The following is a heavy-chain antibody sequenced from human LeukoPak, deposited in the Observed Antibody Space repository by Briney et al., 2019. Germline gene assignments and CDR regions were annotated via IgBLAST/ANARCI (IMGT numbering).Heavy chain of an antibody. CDR2: ISYDGSNK. J-gene: IGHJ1*01. CDR3: ARVARRDGYADFQH. Sequence: GGSLRLSCAASGFTFSSYAMHWVRQAPGKGLEWVAVISYDGSNKYYADSVKGRFTISRDNSKNTLYLQMNSLRAEDTAVYYCARVARRDGYADFQHWGQGTLVTVSS. D-gene: IGHD5-24*01. V-gene: IGHV3-30-3*01. CDR1: GFTFSSYA.